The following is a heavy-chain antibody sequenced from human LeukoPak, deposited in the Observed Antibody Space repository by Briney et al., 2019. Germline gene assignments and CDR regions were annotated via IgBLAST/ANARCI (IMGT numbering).Heavy chain of an antibody. J-gene: IGHJ5*02. CDR3: ARVGREGSYWFDP. Sequence: PSETLSLTCTVSGGSVSSGSYYWSWIRQPPGKGLEWIGYIYYSGSTNYNPSLKSRVTISVDTSKNQFSLKLSSVTAADTAVYYCARVGREGSYWFDPWGQGTLVTVSS. D-gene: IGHD3-10*01. V-gene: IGHV4-61*01. CDR1: GGSVSSGSYY. CDR2: IYYSGST.